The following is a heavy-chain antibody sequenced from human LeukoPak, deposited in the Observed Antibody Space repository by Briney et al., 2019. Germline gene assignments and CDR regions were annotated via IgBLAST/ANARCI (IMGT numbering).Heavy chain of an antibody. CDR1: GYTFTSYV. CDR3: ARIPHDGGLSMVRGKTVYYFYYYMDV. V-gene: IGHV1-8*01. D-gene: IGHD3-10*01. J-gene: IGHJ6*03. Sequence: GASVKVSCKASGYTFTSYVINWVRQATGQGLEWMGWMNPNSGNTGYAQKFQGRVTMTRNTSISTAYMELSSLRSEDTAVYYCARIPHDGGLSMVRGKTVYYFYYYMDVWGQGTTVTVSS. CDR2: MNPNSGNT.